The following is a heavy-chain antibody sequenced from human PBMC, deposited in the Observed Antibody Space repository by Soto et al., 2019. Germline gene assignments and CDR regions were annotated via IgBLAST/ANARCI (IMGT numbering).Heavy chain of an antibody. CDR1: GYTFTSYG. V-gene: IGHV1-18*01. J-gene: IGHJ4*02. Sequence: ASVKVSCKASGYTFTSYGISWVRQAPGQGLEWMGWISAYNGNTNYAQKLQGRVTMTTDTSTGTAYMEMRSLRSDDPAVYYCARLERGAAAGVPDFHFDYWGQGTLVTVSS. CDR3: ARLERGAAAGVPDFHFDY. CDR2: ISAYNGNT. D-gene: IGHD6-13*01.